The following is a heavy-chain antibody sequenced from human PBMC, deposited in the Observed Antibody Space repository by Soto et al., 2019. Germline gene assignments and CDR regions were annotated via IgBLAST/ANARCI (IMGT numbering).Heavy chain of an antibody. D-gene: IGHD3-3*01. J-gene: IGHJ4*02. CDR3: AKEGNYDFWSGYTYYFDY. CDR1: GFTFSSYA. CDR2: ISGSGGST. Sequence: PGGSLRLSCAASGFTFSSYAMSWVRQAPGKGLEWVSAISGSGGSTYYADSVKGRFTISRDNSKNTLYLQMNSLRAEDTAVYYCAKEGNYDFWSGYTYYFDYWGQGTLVTVS. V-gene: IGHV3-23*01.